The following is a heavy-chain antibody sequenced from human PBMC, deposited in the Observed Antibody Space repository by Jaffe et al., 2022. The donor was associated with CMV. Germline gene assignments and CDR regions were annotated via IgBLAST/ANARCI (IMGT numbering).Heavy chain of an antibody. V-gene: IGHV3-11*01. CDR1: GFTLSDFY. CDR2: ISSSGSRI. Sequence: QVQLVESGGGLVKPGGSLRLSCAASGFTLSDFYMGWIRQAPGKGLEWVSHISSSGSRIYYGDSVKGRFIISRDNARNSLYLQMHSLRADDAAVYYCARVTTVTPVWFDPWGQGTLVTVSS. D-gene: IGHD4-17*01. CDR3: ARVTTVTPVWFDP. J-gene: IGHJ5*02.